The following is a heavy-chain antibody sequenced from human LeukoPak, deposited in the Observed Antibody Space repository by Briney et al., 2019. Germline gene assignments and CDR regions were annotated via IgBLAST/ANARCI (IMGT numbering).Heavy chain of an antibody. Sequence: GESLQISCKGSGYNFANYWIGWVRQMPGKGLEWTGIIYPGDSDTRYSPSFQGQVTISADKSISTAYLQWSSLKASDTAIYYCARRTVTIFGVVPTPNDAFDVWGQGTMVTVSS. CDR2: IYPGDSDT. CDR1: GYNFANYW. CDR3: ARRTVTIFGVVPTPNDAFDV. D-gene: IGHD3-3*01. J-gene: IGHJ3*01. V-gene: IGHV5-51*01.